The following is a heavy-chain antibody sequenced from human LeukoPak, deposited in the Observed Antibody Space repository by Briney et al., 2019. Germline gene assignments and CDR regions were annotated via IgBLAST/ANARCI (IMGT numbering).Heavy chain of an antibody. CDR3: ERDWRTGTPYGMDV. D-gene: IGHD2-15*01. J-gene: IGHJ6*02. CDR1: GGSISSYY. Sequence: SETLSLTCTVSGGSISSYYWSWIRQPAGKGLEWIGRIYTSGSTNYNPSLKSRVTMSVDTSKNQFSLKLSSVTAADTAVYYCERDWRTGTPYGMDVWGQGTTVTVSS. V-gene: IGHV4-4*07. CDR2: IYTSGST.